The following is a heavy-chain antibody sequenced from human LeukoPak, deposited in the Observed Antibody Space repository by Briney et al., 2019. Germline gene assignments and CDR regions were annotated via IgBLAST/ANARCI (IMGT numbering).Heavy chain of an antibody. J-gene: IGHJ4*02. Sequence: GGSPRLSCVASGLTFSSYWMSWVRQAPGKGLEWVANIKQDGSEKYYVDSVKGRFTISRDNAKNSLYLQMNSLRAEDTAVYYCAKDRSSYGEEYYFDYWGQGTLVTVSS. CDR1: GLTFSSYW. CDR2: IKQDGSEK. CDR3: AKDRSSYGEEYYFDY. D-gene: IGHD5-18*01. V-gene: IGHV3-7*01.